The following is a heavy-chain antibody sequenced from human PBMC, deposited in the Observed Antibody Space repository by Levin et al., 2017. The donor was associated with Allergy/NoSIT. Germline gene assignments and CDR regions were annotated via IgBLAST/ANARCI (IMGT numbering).Heavy chain of an antibody. CDR3: AREVTSSWFDY. CDR2: INATTGGR. Sequence: ASVKVSCRTSGYTFIDSHIHWVRQAPGQGLEWMAWINATTGGRKYAQKFQGRVTVTRDTSISTAYMEVSSLAPDNTAVYYCAREVTSSWFDYWGQGTPVTVSS. CDR1: GYTFIDSH. D-gene: IGHD6-13*01. V-gene: IGHV1-2*02. J-gene: IGHJ4*02.